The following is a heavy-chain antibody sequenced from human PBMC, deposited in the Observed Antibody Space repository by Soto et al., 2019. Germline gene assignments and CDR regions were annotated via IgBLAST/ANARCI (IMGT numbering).Heavy chain of an antibody. CDR1: EYSFAGYG. Sequence: GESLKISRKGSEYSFAGYGRTGVRQKPGKRLKGIGQIDPNDSQPYYSPSFRGHVTISVTKSITIVFLQCSSLRASDTAMYYCARRSAGYLGGMDVWGQGTTVTVSS. D-gene: IGHD3-9*01. V-gene: IGHV5-10-1*01. CDR2: IDPNDSQP. J-gene: IGHJ6*02. CDR3: ARRSAGYLGGMDV.